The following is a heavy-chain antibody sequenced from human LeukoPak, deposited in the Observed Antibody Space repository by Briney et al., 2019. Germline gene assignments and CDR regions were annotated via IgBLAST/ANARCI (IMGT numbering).Heavy chain of an antibody. D-gene: IGHD1-20*01. Sequence: LXWMGWINPNSGGTNYAQKFQGRVTMTRDTSISTAYMELSRLRSDDTAVYYCARPASLGIFDYWGQGTLVTVSS. V-gene: IGHV1-2*02. CDR2: INPNSGGT. CDR3: ARPASLGIFDY. J-gene: IGHJ4*02.